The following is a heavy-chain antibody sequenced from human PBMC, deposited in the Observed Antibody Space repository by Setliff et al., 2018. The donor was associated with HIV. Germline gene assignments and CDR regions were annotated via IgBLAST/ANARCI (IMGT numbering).Heavy chain of an antibody. D-gene: IGHD1-26*01. CDR1: GGSITGYY. CDR2: IYYSGNT. CDR3: ARAGMGALRSLFDY. V-gene: IGHV4-59*08. J-gene: IGHJ4*02. Sequence: SETLSLTCTVSGGSITGYYWSWIRQPPGKGLEWIGWIYYSGNTRYNPSLKSRVTISLDTSKNRFSLQLTSVTAADAAIYYCARAGMGALRSLFDYWGQGTLVTVSS.